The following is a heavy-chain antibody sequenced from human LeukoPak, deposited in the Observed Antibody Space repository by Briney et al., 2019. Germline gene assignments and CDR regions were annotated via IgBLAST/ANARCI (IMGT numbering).Heavy chain of an antibody. CDR1: GFTVSSNY. CDR2: IYSGGST. Sequence: PGGSLRLSCAASGFTVSSNYMSWVRQAPGKGLEWVSVIYSGGSTYYADSVKGRFTISRDNSKNTLYLQMNNLRAEDTAAYYCASGSGSYRTPYNYMDVWGKGTTVTVSS. D-gene: IGHD3-10*01. V-gene: IGHV3-53*01. CDR3: ASGSGSYRTPYNYMDV. J-gene: IGHJ6*03.